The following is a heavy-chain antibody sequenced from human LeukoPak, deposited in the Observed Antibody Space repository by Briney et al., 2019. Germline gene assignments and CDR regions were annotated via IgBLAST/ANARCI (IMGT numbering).Heavy chain of an antibody. D-gene: IGHD2-21*01. CDR3: ARGDNADY. CDR1: GYTFTGYY. J-gene: IGHJ4*02. CDR2: INPNSGGT. V-gene: IGHV1-2*02. Sequence: ASVKVSCKASGYTFTGYYMHWVRQAPGQGLEWMGWINPNSGGTRFAQKFQGRVTMTRDTSISTAYMELTRLRSDDTAVYYCARGDNADYWGQGTLVTVSS.